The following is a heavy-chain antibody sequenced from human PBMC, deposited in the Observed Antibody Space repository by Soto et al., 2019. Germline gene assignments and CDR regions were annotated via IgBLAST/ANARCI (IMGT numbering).Heavy chain of an antibody. V-gene: IGHV1-69*13. CDR3: ARDPLSSFAMDV. CDR1: RDTFSSYA. CDR2: IIPTLGRT. Sequence: SVQVSSQASRDTFSSYAISWVRQAPGKGLEWMGKIIPTLGRTNYAQQFQGRLTISAADSTSTAYMELSSLVSEDTAVYYCARDPLSSFAMDVWGKGTAVTVS. J-gene: IGHJ6*04. D-gene: IGHD3-10*02.